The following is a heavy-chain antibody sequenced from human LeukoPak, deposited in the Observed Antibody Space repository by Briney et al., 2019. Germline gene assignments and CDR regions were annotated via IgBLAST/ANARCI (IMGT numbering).Heavy chain of an antibody. D-gene: IGHD3-22*01. Sequence: PGESLRLSCAASGFTFSSYAMSWVRQAPGKGLEWVSGISTSGASTSNADSVKGRFTISRDNPRNTLYMQMNCLRAEDTALYYCAIMHPYYDGSGYWVQWGQGTLVTVSS. CDR2: ISTSGAST. V-gene: IGHV3-23*01. J-gene: IGHJ4*02. CDR1: GFTFSSYA. CDR3: AIMHPYYDGSGYWVQ.